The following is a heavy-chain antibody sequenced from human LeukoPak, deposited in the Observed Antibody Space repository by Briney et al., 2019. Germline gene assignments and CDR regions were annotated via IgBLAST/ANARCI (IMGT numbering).Heavy chain of an antibody. Sequence: EGSLRLSCAASGFTFSSYWMHWVRQAPGKGLVWVSRINSDGSSTSYADSVKGRFTISRDNAKNSLYLQMNSLRAEDTAVYYCARASGDIVETATMGSYWGQGTLVTVSS. D-gene: IGHD5-18*01. J-gene: IGHJ4*02. V-gene: IGHV3-74*01. CDR1: GFTFSSYW. CDR2: INSDGSST. CDR3: ARASGDIVETATMGSY.